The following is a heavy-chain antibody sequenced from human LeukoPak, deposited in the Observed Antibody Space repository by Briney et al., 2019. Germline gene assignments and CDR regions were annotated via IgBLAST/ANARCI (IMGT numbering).Heavy chain of an antibody. CDR2: MWDDATNK. D-gene: IGHD1-1*01. J-gene: IGHJ4*02. CDR3: ARGRNGNDPPGIY. CDR1: GLTLSGSV. Sequence: GMSLRLSRAASGLTLSGSVMHWVRQAPGKGVEWVAVMWDDATNKYYADSVKGRFTISRDNSKNTLYLQMSNLGAEDTAVYYCARGRNGNDPPGIYWGQGTLVTVSS. V-gene: IGHV3-33*01.